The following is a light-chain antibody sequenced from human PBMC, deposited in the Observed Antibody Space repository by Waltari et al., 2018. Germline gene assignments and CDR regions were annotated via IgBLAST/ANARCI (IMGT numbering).Light chain of an antibody. CDR2: KAS. CDR3: QQYSRFST. V-gene: IGKV1-5*03. J-gene: IGKJ1*01. CDR1: QSIADW. Sequence: DIQMTQTPSTLSASIRDRVPISCRASQSIADWLAWYQQKPGQPPKLLIHKASTLQGGVPSRFSGSGSGTEFTLTITSLQPDDSATYYCQQYSRFSTFGQGTKVVIK.